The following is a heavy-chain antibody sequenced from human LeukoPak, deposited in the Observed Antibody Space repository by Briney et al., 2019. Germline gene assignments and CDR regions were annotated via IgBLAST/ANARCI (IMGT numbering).Heavy chain of an antibody. V-gene: IGHV3-30*01. D-gene: IGHD2-15*01. CDR2: ISYDGSNK. J-gene: IGHJ4*02. CDR3: ARGATVVVVAAAVDY. CDR1: GFTFNSYA. Sequence: GRSLRLSCAASGFTFNSYAMHWVRQAPGKGLEWVAVISYDGSNKYYADSVKGRFTISRDNSKNTLYLQMNSLRAEDTAVYYCARGATVVVVAAAVDYWGQGTLVTVSS.